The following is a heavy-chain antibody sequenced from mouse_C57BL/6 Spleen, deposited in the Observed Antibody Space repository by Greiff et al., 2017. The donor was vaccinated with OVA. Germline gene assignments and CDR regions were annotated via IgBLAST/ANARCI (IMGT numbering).Heavy chain of an antibody. J-gene: IGHJ2*01. CDR1: GYTFPDYY. V-gene: IGHV1-76*01. Sequence: QVQLQQSGAELVRPGASVKLSCKASGYTFPDYYINWVKQRPGQGLEWIARIYPGSVNPYSNEKFKGKATLTAEKSSSTAYMQLSSLTSEDSAVYFCARAGTGGDYFDYWGQGTTLTVSS. CDR2: IYPGSVNP. CDR3: ARAGTGGDYFDY. D-gene: IGHD3-3*01.